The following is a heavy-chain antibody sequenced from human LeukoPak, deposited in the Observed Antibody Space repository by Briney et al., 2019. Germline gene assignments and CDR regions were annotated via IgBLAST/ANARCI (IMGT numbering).Heavy chain of an antibody. CDR2: ISGSGGST. Sequence: SGGSLRLSCAASGFTFSSYAMSWVRQAPGKGLEWVSGISGSGGSTYYADSVKGRFTISRDNSENTVYLQMNSLRAEDTAVYYCAKEGELAYSDYWGQGTLVTVSS. D-gene: IGHD1-26*01. CDR1: GFTFSSYA. V-gene: IGHV3-23*01. J-gene: IGHJ4*02. CDR3: AKEGELAYSDY.